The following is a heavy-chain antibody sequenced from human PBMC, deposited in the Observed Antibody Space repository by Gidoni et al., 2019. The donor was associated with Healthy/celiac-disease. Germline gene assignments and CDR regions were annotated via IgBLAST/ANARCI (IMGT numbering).Heavy chain of an antibody. D-gene: IGHD3-22*01. CDR3: AKDMGHYDSSGYYPSYFDY. J-gene: IGHJ4*02. Sequence: EVQLVESGGVVVQPGGSLRLSCPASGFTFDHHTMHWVRQAPGKGLEWVSLISWDGGSTYYADSVKSRFTISRDNSKNSLYLQMNSLRTEDTALYYCAKDMGHYDSSGYYPSYFDYWGQGTLVTVSA. CDR2: ISWDGGST. V-gene: IGHV3-43*01. CDR1: GFTFDHHT.